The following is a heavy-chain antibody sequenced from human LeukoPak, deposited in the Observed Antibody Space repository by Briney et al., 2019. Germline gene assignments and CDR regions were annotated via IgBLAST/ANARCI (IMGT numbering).Heavy chain of an antibody. V-gene: IGHV4-4*07. CDR3: AAGVRAVTVDS. CDR1: DGFINSYY. CDR2: LCSGGTT. Sequence: SQSLSLTCTISDGFINSYYWTWIRQPDGKGLEWVGRLCSGGTTYYNPSLKSRVTMSLDTSKNQFSLNLSSVSAADPAVDFCAAGVRAVTVDSWGQGTLVTVSS. D-gene: IGHD4-17*01. J-gene: IGHJ4*02.